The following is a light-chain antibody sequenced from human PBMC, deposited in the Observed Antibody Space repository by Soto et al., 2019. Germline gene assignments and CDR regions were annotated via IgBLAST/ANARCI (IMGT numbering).Light chain of an antibody. CDR3: QQYNSYPRT. V-gene: IGKV1-5*01. CDR1: QSISSW. J-gene: IGKJ1*01. CDR2: DAS. Sequence: DIQMTQSPSTLSASVGDRVTITCRASQSISSWLAWYQQKPGKAPKLLIYDASSLESGVPSRFSGSGSETEFTLPISSLQPDDFATYYCQQYNSYPRTFGQGTKVEIK.